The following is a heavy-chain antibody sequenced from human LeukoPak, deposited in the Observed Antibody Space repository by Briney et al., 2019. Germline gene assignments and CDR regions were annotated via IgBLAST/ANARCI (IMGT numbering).Heavy chain of an antibody. V-gene: IGHV4-59*01. CDR3: ARARVQEGSFPSNDYYYGIDV. J-gene: IGHJ6*02. D-gene: IGHD3-10*01. CDR1: GGSISSYY. CDR2: IYYSGST. Sequence: SETLSLTCTVSGGSISSYYWSWIRQPPGKGLEWIGYIYYSGSTNYNPSLKSRVTISVDTSKNQFSLKLSSVTAADTAVYYCARARVQEGSFPSNDYYYGIDVWGQGTTVTVSS.